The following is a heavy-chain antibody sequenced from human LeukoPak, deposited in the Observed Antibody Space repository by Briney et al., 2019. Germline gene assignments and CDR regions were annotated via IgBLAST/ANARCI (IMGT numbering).Heavy chain of an antibody. CDR2: IYYSGST. V-gene: IGHV4-59*01. J-gene: IGHJ4*02. D-gene: IGHD1-14*01. CDR3: GRRGTNQAFDY. Sequence: SETLSLTCTVSGGSISNYYWSWIRQPPGKGLEWIGYIYYSGSTNYNPSLKSRVTISIDTYKNQFSLKLNSLTAADTAVYYSGRRGTNQAFDYWGQGTLVTVYS. CDR1: GGSISNYY.